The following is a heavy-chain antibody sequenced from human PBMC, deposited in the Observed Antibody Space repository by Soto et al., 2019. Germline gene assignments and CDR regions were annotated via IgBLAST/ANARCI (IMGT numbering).Heavy chain of an antibody. Sequence: QVQLVESGGGVVQPGRSLRLSCAASGFTFSSYGMHWVRQAPGKGLEWVAVISYDGSNKYYADSVKGRFTISRDNSKNTLYRQMDSLRAEDTAVDYWAKGPAIVLVPAAMNYCYGMDVWGQGTTVTVSS. CDR3: AKGPAIVLVPAAMNYCYGMDV. J-gene: IGHJ6*02. CDR2: ISYDGSNK. V-gene: IGHV3-30*18. D-gene: IGHD2-2*01. CDR1: GFTFSSYG.